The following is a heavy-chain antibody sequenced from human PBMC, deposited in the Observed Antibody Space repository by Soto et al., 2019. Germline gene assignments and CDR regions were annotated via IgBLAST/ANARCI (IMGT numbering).Heavy chain of an antibody. D-gene: IGHD3-3*01. J-gene: IGHJ6*04. CDR3: ARDGGTYGMDV. V-gene: IGHV4-30-2*01. CDR1: GGSISSGGYS. Sequence: SETLSLTCAVSGGSISSGGYSWSWIRQPPGKGLEWIGYIYHSGSTYYNPSLKSRVTISVDTSKNQFSLKLSSVTAADTAVYYCARDGGTYGMDVWGKGTTVTVSS. CDR2: IYHSGST.